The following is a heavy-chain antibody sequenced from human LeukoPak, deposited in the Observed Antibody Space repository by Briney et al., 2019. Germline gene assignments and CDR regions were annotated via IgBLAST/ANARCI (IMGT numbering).Heavy chain of an antibody. CDR3: ARDSCSGGSCSLDY. D-gene: IGHD2-15*01. CDR1: GGSISSYY. J-gene: IGHJ4*02. V-gene: IGHV4-59*01. Sequence: PSETLSLTCTVSGGSISSYYWSWIRQPPGKGLEWIGYIYYSGSTNCNPSLKSRVTISVDTSKNQFSLKLSSVTAADTAVYYCARDSCSGGSCSLDYWGQGTLVTVSS. CDR2: IYYSGST.